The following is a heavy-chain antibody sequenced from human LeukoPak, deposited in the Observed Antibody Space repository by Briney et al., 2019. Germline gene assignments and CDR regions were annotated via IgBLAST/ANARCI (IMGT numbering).Heavy chain of an antibody. CDR1: GGSISSSSYY. V-gene: IGHV4-39*01. CDR2: IYYSGST. D-gene: IGHD3-9*01. Sequence: SETLSLTCTVSGGSISSSSYYWGWIRQPPGKGLEWIGSIYYSGSTYYNPSLKSRVTISVDTSKNQFSLKLSSVTAADTAVYYFSRKLTRPYDILTGYSPMCWYFDLWGRGTLVTVSS. CDR3: SRKLTRPYDILTGYSPMCWYFDL. J-gene: IGHJ2*01.